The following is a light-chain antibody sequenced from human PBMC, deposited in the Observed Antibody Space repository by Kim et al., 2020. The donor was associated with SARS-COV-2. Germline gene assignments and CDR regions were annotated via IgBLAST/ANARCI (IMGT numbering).Light chain of an antibody. CDR3: CSYAGSCTFV. V-gene: IGLV2-11*01. CDR1: SSDVGGYNY. J-gene: IGLJ1*01. CDR2: DVS. Sequence: QSALTQPDSVSGSPGQSVPISCTGTSSDVGGYNYVSWYQQHPGKAPKLMIYDVSKRPSGVPDRFSGSKSGNTASLTISGLQAEDEADYYCCSYAGSCTFVVGTGTEVSVL.